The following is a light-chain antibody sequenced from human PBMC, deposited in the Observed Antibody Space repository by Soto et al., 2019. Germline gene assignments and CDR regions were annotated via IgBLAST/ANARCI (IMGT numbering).Light chain of an antibody. CDR2: GAS. CDR3: QQYNNWPSLFT. Sequence: EIVMTQSPATLSVSPGERATLSCRASQSVSSNLAWYQQKPGQAPRLLIYGASTRATGIPARFSGSGSGTEFTLTISSLQSEDFAVYCCQQYNNWPSLFTFGPGTKVDIK. V-gene: IGKV3-15*01. J-gene: IGKJ3*01. CDR1: QSVSSN.